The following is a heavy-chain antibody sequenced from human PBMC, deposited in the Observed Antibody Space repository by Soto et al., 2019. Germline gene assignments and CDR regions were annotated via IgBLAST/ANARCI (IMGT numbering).Heavy chain of an antibody. Sequence: QVLLLEAGGGVVQPGTALRLSCAASGFTFRKHVMHWVRQSPGKGLEWLAAMWSDGSYSYQADSVRGRFTFSRDNSKNTVYVQMNDLRPEGTAVYYCAREADAFDFWGQVTMVIVSS. CDR1: GFTFRKHV. CDR2: MWSDGSYS. J-gene: IGHJ3*01. V-gene: IGHV3-33*01. CDR3: AREADAFDF.